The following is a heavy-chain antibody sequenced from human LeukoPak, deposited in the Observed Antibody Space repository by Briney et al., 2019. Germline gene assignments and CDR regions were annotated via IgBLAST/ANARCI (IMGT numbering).Heavy chain of an antibody. Sequence: PSETLSLTCAVYGGSFSGYYWSWIRQPPGKGLEWIGYIYYSGSTNYNPSLKSRVTISVDTSKNQFSLKLSSVTAADTAVYYCARHDGKSTVPDNWFDPWGQGTLVTVSS. CDR3: ARHDGKSTVPDNWFDP. J-gene: IGHJ5*02. CDR2: IYYSGST. CDR1: GGSFSGYY. D-gene: IGHD4-17*01. V-gene: IGHV4-59*08.